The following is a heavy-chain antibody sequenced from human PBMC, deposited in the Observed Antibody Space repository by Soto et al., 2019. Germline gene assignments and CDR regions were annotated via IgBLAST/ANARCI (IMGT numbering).Heavy chain of an antibody. J-gene: IGHJ4*02. CDR3: ARQAID. Sequence: SHTLSLTCTVSRGSTTYYYWSWFRQAPGKGLDWIGYVYYSGSTNYNPSLQSRVTISVDTSKNQFSLKLSSVTAADTAVYYCARQAIDWGQGTLVTVS. V-gene: IGHV4-59*08. CDR2: VYYSGST. CDR1: RGSTTYYY.